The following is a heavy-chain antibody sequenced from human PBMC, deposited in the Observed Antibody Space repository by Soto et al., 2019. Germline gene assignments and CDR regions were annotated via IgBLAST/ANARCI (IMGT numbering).Heavy chain of an antibody. CDR1: GYSFTSQY. CDR3: AREQGLRPGGGGTEPLDI. CDR2: INPNGGST. D-gene: IGHD6-25*01. J-gene: IGHJ3*02. V-gene: IGHV1-46*03. Sequence: QVQLVQSGAEVEKPGASVKISCKASGYSFTSQYVHWVRQAPGQGLEWMGIINPNGGSTTYAQKFRGRVTKTKDPSTSTVHMGLGSLTTGGTAVYYCAREQGLRPGGGGTEPLDIWGQGTMVTVAS.